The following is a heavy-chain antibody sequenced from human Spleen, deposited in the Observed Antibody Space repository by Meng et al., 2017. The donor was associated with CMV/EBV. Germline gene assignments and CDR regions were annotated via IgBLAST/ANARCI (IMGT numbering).Heavy chain of an antibody. CDR3: ARDIRVVEDYYYGMDV. V-gene: IGHV4-39*07. CDR1: GGSISSSSYY. J-gene: IGHJ6*02. CDR2: FFHSGDT. Sequence: SETLSLTCTVSGGSISSSSYYWAWIRQSPGKGLEWIGSFFHSGDTYSNPSLRSRVAISVDTSKNQFSLKLSSVTAADTAVYYCARDIRVVEDYYYGMDVWGQGTTVTVSS. D-gene: IGHD2-15*01.